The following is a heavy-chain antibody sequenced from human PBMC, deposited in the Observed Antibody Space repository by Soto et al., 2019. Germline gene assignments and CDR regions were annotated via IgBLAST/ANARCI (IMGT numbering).Heavy chain of an antibody. CDR1: GGSITSGGFY. Sequence: QVQLQESGPGLVKPSQTLSLTCTVSGGSITSGGFYWSWIRQHPGQGLEWIGYIYHSGTTYYNPSLTTPLTISVDTSKHQFSLKLTSVPAADTAVYYCARVRGNPLLGWFNPWGQGTLVTVSS. CDR2: IYHSGTT. D-gene: IGHD2-2*01. J-gene: IGHJ5*02. CDR3: ARVRGNPLLGWFNP. V-gene: IGHV4-31*01.